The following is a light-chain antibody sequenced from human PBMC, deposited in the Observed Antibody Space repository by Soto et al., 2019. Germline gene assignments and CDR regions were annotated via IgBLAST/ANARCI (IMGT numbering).Light chain of an antibody. CDR1: QSVTSDY. Sequence: EIVLTQSPGTLSLPPGERATLSCRASQSVTSDYLAWYQLRPGQAPRLLIHGASVRATGIPDRFSGSGSGTDFTLTISRLEPEDFAVYYCQQYGSSGTFGQGTKVDIK. CDR3: QQYGSSGT. J-gene: IGKJ1*01. V-gene: IGKV3-20*01. CDR2: GAS.